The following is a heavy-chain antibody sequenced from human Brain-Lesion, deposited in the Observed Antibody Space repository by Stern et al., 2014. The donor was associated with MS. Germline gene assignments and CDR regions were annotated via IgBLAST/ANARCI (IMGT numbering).Heavy chain of an antibody. D-gene: IGHD4-17*01. CDR1: GGSISSGDNY. Sequence: QVQLVQSGPGLVKPSQTLSLTCTVSGGSISSGDNYWSWIRQPPGKGPEWIGYIHYSGGTYFNPSPNSRATLSAENSHNHFSLQLNSMTAADTAVYYCARVPDYGDAFFDYGGRGILATVSS. CDR3: ARVPDYGDAFFDY. V-gene: IGHV4-30-4*01. CDR2: IHYSGGT. J-gene: IGHJ4*02.